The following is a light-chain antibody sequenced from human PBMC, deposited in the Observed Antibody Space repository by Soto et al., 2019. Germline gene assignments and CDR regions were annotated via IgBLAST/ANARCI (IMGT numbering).Light chain of an antibody. Sequence: EIQMTQSPSSLSASVGDRVTITCRASQNIGSHLNWYQQKAGKAPKVLIHGASSLQSGVPSRFSGSGSGTDFXXXISSLQPEDFXXYXCXXSYSTLWTFGQGTKVEVK. V-gene: IGKV1-39*01. CDR2: GAS. CDR3: XXSYSTLWT. CDR1: QNIGSH. J-gene: IGKJ1*01.